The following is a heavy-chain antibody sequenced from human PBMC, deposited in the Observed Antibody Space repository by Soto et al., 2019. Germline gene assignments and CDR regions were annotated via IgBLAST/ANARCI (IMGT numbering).Heavy chain of an antibody. Sequence: QVQLQESGPGLVKPSETLSLTCTVSGGSISSYYWSWIRQPPGKGLEWIGYIYSSGSTNYNPSLKSRVTISVDASKNQFSLKLSSVTAADTAVYYCARDRLAADYWGQGTLVTVSS. D-gene: IGHD6-13*01. CDR3: ARDRLAADY. J-gene: IGHJ4*02. CDR2: IYSSGST. CDR1: GGSISSYY. V-gene: IGHV4-59*01.